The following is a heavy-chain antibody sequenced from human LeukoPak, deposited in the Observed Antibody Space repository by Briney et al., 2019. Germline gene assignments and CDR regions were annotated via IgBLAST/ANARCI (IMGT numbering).Heavy chain of an antibody. CDR3: AREEYYYDSSGYYYHWCDP. J-gene: IGHJ5*02. D-gene: IGHD3-22*01. CDR2: ISTSSSYI. Sequence: GGSLRLSCTASGFTFSSYSMNWVRQAPGKGLEWVSSISTSSSYIYYADSVKGRFTISRDNAKNSVYLQMNSLRAEDTAVYFCAREEYYYDSSGYYYHWCDPWGQGTLVTVSS. CDR1: GFTFSSYS. V-gene: IGHV3-21*01.